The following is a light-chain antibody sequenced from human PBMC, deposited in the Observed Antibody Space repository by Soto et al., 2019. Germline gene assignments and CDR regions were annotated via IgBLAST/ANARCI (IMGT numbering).Light chain of an antibody. CDR2: GAS. Sequence: EIVLTQSPGTLSLSPGESATLLCRASQFVNSRYLAWYQQKPGQAPRLLIYGASSRATGIPDRFSGGGSETDFTLTISRLESEDSAVYYCQQYGISPFTFGGGTKVDIK. CDR3: QQYGISPFT. CDR1: QFVNSRY. V-gene: IGKV3-20*01. J-gene: IGKJ4*01.